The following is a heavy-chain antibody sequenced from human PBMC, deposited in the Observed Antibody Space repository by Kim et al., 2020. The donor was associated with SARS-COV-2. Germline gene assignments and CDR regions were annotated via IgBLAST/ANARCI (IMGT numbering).Heavy chain of an antibody. V-gene: IGHV3-23*01. J-gene: IGHJ6*02. Sequence: ECLKGRFTISRDNSKHTLYLQMNSLSPEDTAIYYCTRGSTTSVHFYYGMDVWGQGTTVTVSS. CDR3: TRGSTTSVHFYYGMDV. D-gene: IGHD4-17*01.